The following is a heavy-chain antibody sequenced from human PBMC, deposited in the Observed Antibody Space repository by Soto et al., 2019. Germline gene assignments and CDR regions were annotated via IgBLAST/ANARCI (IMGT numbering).Heavy chain of an antibody. Sequence: QVQLQESGPGLVKPSQTLSLTCTVSGDSISSGDYYWSWIRQPPGKGLEWIGYIYNSGSTYYNPSLKSRVTISVDTSKNQVSLQLRSVTAADTAVYYCARDYYGSPLAMDVWGQGTTVTVSS. V-gene: IGHV4-30-4*01. J-gene: IGHJ6*02. CDR2: IYNSGST. CDR1: GDSISSGDYY. D-gene: IGHD3-10*01. CDR3: ARDYYGSPLAMDV.